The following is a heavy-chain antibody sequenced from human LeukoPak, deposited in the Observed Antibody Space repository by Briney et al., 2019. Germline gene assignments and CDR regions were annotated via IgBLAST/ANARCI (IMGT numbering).Heavy chain of an antibody. V-gene: IGHV3-74*01. CDR3: ARGPNSNWSGLDF. CDR1: GFSFSGHW. D-gene: IGHD6-6*01. Sequence: PGGSLRLSCIASGFSFSGHWMHWARQLPGKGLVWVSRISPTGSTTSYADSEKGRFTVSRDNAKNTLYLQVNNLRAEDTAVYYCARGPNSNWSGLDFWGQGTLLTASS. J-gene: IGHJ4*02. CDR2: ISPTGSTT.